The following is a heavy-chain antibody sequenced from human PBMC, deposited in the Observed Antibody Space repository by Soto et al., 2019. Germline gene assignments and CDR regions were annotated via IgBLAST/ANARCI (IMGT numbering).Heavy chain of an antibody. CDR3: ATAPTGRYWGFFDS. CDR2: IYFSGFT. CDR1: GGSTSSYY. Sequence: SETLSLTCTVSGGSTSSYYWSWIRKPPGEGLEWIGYIYFSGFTNYNPSLKSRVAISLDMSRFQFSLKLASVTAADTAVYYCATAPTGRYWGFFDSWGRGTLVTVSS. J-gene: IGHJ4*02. V-gene: IGHV4-59*01. D-gene: IGHD2-8*02.